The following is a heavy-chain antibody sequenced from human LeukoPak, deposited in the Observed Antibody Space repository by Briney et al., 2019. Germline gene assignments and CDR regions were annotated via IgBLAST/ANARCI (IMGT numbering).Heavy chain of an antibody. J-gene: IGHJ4*02. D-gene: IGHD5-18*01. Sequence: SGPTLVNPTRTLTLTCTFSGFSLSTSGMRVSWIRQPPGKALEWLARIDWDDDKFYSTSLKTRLTISKDTSKNQVVLTMTNMDPVDTATYYCARARGYSYGFDYWGQGTLVTVSS. V-gene: IGHV2-70*04. CDR3: ARARGYSYGFDY. CDR1: GFSLSTSGMR. CDR2: IDWDDDK.